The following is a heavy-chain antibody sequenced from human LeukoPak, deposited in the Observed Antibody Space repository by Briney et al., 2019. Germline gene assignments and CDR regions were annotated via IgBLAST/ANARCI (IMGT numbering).Heavy chain of an antibody. D-gene: IGHD3-10*01. V-gene: IGHV3-7*01. J-gene: IGHJ6*03. CDR1: GFTFSRYW. CDR3: ASGAFGITLVRGVNYYYYYMDV. Sequence: AGXXLRLSCAASGFTFSRYWMTWVRQAPGKGLEWVANINQDGSEKYYVDSVKGRFTISRDNAKNSLYLQMNSLRAQDTAVYYCASGAFGITLVRGVNYYYYYMDVWGKGTTVTVSS. CDR2: INQDGSEK.